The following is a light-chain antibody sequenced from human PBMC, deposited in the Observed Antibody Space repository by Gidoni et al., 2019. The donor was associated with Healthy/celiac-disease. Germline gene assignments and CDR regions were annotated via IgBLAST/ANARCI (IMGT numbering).Light chain of an antibody. CDR2: RDS. J-gene: IGLJ2*01. V-gene: IGLV3-9*01. CDR1: NIGSKN. CDR3: QVWDSSI. Sequence: YELTQPLSVSVALGQTARITCGGNNIGSKNVHWYQQKPGQAPVLVIYRDSNRPSGIPERFSGSNSGNTATLTISRAQAGDEADYYCQVWDSSIFGGGTKLTVL.